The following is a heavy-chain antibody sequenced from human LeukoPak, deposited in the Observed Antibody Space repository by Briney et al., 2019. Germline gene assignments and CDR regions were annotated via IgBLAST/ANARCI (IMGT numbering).Heavy chain of an antibody. D-gene: IGHD1-1*01. J-gene: IGHJ6*02. CDR2: INWKSDNL. CDR3: ARVGSGTGYYYYGMDV. V-gene: IGHV3-9*01. Sequence: GGSLRLSCAASGFTFDDYAMHWVRQAPGKGLEWVSGINWKSDNLDYADSVKGRFIISRDNAKNSLFLQMNTLRAEDTAVYYCARVGSGTGYYYYGMDVWGQGTTVTVSS. CDR1: GFTFDDYA.